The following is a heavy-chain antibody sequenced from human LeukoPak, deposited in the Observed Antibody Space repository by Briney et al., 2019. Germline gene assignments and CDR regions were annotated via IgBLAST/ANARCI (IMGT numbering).Heavy chain of an antibody. D-gene: IGHD5-12*01. CDR3: AKTHYDPLDV. Sequence: GGSLRLSCAASGFSFSTSPMSWVRQPPGKGLEWVSAMNNGPGATFYRDSVRGRFTISRDDSKSTLYLQMNSLRAEDTGTYYCAKTHYDPLDVWDQGTTVTVSS. CDR1: GFSFSTSP. J-gene: IGHJ6*02. V-gene: IGHV3-23*01. CDR2: MNNGPGAT.